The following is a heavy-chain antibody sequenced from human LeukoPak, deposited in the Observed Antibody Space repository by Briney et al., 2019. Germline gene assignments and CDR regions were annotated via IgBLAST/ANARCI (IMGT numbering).Heavy chain of an antibody. CDR1: GYTYTHQW. CDR2: IYPRDSDT. Sequence: GESLKISCKASGYTYTHQWIGWVRQKSGSGREWMEIIYPRDSDTRYSPSFQGHVSISADTSINTAYLEWSRLEAPDTAIYYCARHSDVIGAIWGKGTLVTVSS. V-gene: IGHV5-51*01. CDR3: ARHSDVIGAI. J-gene: IGHJ4*02. D-gene: IGHD3-10*01.